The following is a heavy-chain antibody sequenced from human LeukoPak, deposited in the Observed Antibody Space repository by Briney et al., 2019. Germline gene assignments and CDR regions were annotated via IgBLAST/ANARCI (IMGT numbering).Heavy chain of an antibody. CDR3: AREAAAAHPDY. Sequence: GGSLRLSCAASGFIFSSYWMSWVRQAPGKGLEWVANIKQDGSEKYYVDSLKGRFTISRDNAKNSLYLQMNSLRAEDTAVYYCAREAAAAHPDYWGQGTLVVVSA. D-gene: IGHD6-13*01. J-gene: IGHJ4*02. CDR1: GFIFSSYW. V-gene: IGHV3-7*05. CDR2: IKQDGSEK.